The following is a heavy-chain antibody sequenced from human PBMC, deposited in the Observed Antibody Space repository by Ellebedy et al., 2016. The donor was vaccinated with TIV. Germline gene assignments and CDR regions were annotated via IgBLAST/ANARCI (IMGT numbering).Heavy chain of an antibody. V-gene: IGHV3-23*01. J-gene: IGHJ4*02. D-gene: IGHD6-13*01. CDR2: ISPSGGTT. CDR3: AKSGGSSWRPFDY. CDR1: GFTFDNYA. Sequence: PGGSLRLSCAASGFTFDNYAMSWVRQAPGKGLDWLSGISPSGGTTYYADSVKGRFTISRDNFKSTLYLQMNSLRAEDTAIYYCAKSGGSSWRPFDYWGQGTLVTVSS.